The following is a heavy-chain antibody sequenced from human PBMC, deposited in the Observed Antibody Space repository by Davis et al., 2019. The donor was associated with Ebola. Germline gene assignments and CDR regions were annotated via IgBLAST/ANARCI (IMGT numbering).Heavy chain of an antibody. J-gene: IGHJ4*02. CDR2: INSDGSST. V-gene: IGHV3-74*01. D-gene: IGHD3-16*01. Sequence: PGGSLRLSCAASGFPFSTYWMPWVRHPPGKGLVWVSRINSDGSSTSYADSVRGRFTISRDNSKDTLYLQMDSLRVEDTAIYYCAKLGQARRDSDYWGQGSLVTVSS. CDR3: AKLGQARRDSDY. CDR1: GFPFSTYW.